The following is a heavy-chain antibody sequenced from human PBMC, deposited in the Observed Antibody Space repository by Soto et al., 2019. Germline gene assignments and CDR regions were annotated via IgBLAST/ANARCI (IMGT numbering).Heavy chain of an antibody. Sequence: VQLVESGGGLVQPGRSLRLSCTASGFTFGDYAMSWFRQAPGKGLEWVGFIRSKAYGGTTEYAASVKGRFTISRDDSKSIAYLQMNSLKTEDTAVYYCTIRMIPYYYYYYMDVWGKGTTVTVSS. J-gene: IGHJ6*03. V-gene: IGHV3-49*03. CDR2: IRSKAYGGTT. CDR1: GFTFGDYA. D-gene: IGHD3-16*01. CDR3: TIRMIPYYYYYYMDV.